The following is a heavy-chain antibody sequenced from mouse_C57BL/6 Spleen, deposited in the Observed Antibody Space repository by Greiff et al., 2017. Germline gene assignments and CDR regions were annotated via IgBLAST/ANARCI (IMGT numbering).Heavy chain of an antibody. CDR1: GFSLTSYG. Sequence: VQLQQSGPGLVQPSQSLSITCTVSGFSLTSYGVHWVRQSPGKGLEWLGVIWSGGSTDYNAAFISRLSISKDNSKSQVFFKMNSLQADDTAIYYCARNRGYDYDGAWFAYWGQGTLVTVSA. D-gene: IGHD2-4*01. J-gene: IGHJ3*01. V-gene: IGHV2-2*01. CDR3: ARNRGYDYDGAWFAY. CDR2: IWSGGST.